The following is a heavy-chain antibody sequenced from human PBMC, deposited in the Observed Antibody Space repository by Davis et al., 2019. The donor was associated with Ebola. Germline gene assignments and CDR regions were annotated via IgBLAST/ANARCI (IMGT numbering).Heavy chain of an antibody. CDR2: KRYNEIKK. J-gene: IGHJ3*02. CDR1: EITLRDYA. V-gene: IGHV3-30*02. Sequence: PGGSLRLSCTSPEITLRDYAMHWVRQAPGKGLEWLTFKRYNEIKKYYADSVQGRFTVSRDDSSNTMFLQMDSLRGEDTAVYFCARESSHAFDIWGQGTFVTVSS. CDR3: ARESSHAFDI.